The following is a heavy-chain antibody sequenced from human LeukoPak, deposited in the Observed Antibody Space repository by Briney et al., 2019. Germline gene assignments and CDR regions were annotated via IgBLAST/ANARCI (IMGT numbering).Heavy chain of an antibody. Sequence: SSETLSLTCAVYGGSFSGYYWSWIRQPPGKGLEWIGEINHSGSTNYNPSLKSRVTISVDTSKNQFSLKLSSVTAADTAVYYCARGPSSSWYKGAFDIWGQGTMVTVSS. J-gene: IGHJ3*02. CDR2: INHSGST. CDR1: GGSFSGYY. CDR3: ARGPSSSWYKGAFDI. D-gene: IGHD6-13*01. V-gene: IGHV4-34*01.